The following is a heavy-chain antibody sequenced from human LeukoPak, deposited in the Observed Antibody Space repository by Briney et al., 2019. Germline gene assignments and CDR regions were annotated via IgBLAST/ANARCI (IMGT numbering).Heavy chain of an antibody. CDR2: ISSSSSYI. J-gene: IGHJ4*02. V-gene: IGHV3-21*01. Sequence: GGSLRLSCAASGFTFSSYSMNWVRQAPGKGLEWVSSISSSSSYIYYADSVKGRFTISRDNAKNSLYLQMNSLRAEDTAVYYCAKVTKEKRGYTYGFDYWGQGTLVTVSS. CDR3: AKVTKEKRGYTYGFDY. D-gene: IGHD5-18*01. CDR1: GFTFSSYS.